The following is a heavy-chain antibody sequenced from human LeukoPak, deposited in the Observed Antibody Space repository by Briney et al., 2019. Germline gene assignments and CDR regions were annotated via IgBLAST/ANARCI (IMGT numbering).Heavy chain of an antibody. J-gene: IGHJ4*02. CDR1: GFTFSSYA. CDR2: ITGSGRYT. D-gene: IGHD3-22*01. Sequence: GGSLRLSCAASGFTFSSYALTWVRQAPGKGLEWVSDITGSGRYTHYADSVKGRFTISRDNSKNTLYLQMDSLRAEDTPVYYCAKEDYYNSSGYYDWGQGTLVTVSS. CDR3: AKEDYYNSSGYYD. V-gene: IGHV3-23*01.